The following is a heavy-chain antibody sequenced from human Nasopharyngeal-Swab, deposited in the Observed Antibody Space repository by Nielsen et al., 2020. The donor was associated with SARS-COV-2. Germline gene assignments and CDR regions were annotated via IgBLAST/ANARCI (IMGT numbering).Heavy chain of an antibody. V-gene: IGHV1-46*01. D-gene: IGHD2-15*01. CDR3: ARDNVVVAAANYYGVDV. CDR2: INPSGGT. Sequence: WVRQAPGKGLEWMGMINPSGGTKYTQKFQDRITMTRDTSTSTLYMEVARLRSDDTAVYYCARDNVVVAAANYYGVDVWGQGTTVTVSS. J-gene: IGHJ6*01.